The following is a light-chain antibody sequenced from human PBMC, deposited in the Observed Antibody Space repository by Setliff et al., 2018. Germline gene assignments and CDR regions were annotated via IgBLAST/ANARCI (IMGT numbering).Light chain of an antibody. CDR3: TSYTTGGTYV. CDR2: DVS. Sequence: QSALTQPASVSGSPGQAITISCTGTSSDVGGYNYVSWYQQHPGKVPKLMIYDVSNRPSGVSNRFSGSKSGDTASLTISGLQAEDKADYFCTSYTTGGTYVFGAGTKGTVL. J-gene: IGLJ1*01. CDR1: SSDVGGYNY. V-gene: IGLV2-14*03.